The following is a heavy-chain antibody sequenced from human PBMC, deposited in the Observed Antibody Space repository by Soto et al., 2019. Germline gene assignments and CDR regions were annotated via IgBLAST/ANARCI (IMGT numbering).Heavy chain of an antibody. Sequence: GGSLRLSCAASGFTFSSYGMHWVRQAPGKGLEWVAVIWYDGSNKYYADSVKGRFTISRDNSKNTLYLQMNSLRAEDTAVYYCARDRFSTVYYFDYWGQGTLVTAPQ. CDR3: ARDRFSTVYYFDY. CDR2: IWYDGSNK. CDR1: GFTFSSYG. V-gene: IGHV3-33*01. D-gene: IGHD2-2*01. J-gene: IGHJ4*02.